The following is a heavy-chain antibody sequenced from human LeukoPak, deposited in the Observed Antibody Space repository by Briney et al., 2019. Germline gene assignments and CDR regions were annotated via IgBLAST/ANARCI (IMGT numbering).Heavy chain of an antibody. V-gene: IGHV3-43*02. Sequence: GGSLRLSCAASGFTFDNYAMHWVGQAPGNGLAWVSLISGGGGSTSYADSVKGRFTISRDNSKGSLYLQMISLGTEDTALYYCAKVLGSSSWYSLGYWGQGTLVTVSS. D-gene: IGHD6-13*01. J-gene: IGHJ4*02. CDR2: ISGGGGST. CDR1: GFTFDNYA. CDR3: AKVLGSSSWYSLGY.